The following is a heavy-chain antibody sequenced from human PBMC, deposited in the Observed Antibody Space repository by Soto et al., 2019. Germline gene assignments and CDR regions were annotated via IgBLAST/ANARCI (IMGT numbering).Heavy chain of an antibody. CDR1: GFTFSSYG. Sequence: QVQLVESGGGVVQPGRSLRLSCAASGFTFSSYGMHWVRQAPGKGLEWVAVISYDGSNKYYADSVKGRFTISRDNSKNTLYLQMNSLRAEDTAVYYCAKDRDQVPAKTMGLVDPWGQGTLVTVSS. CDR3: AKDRDQVPAKTMGLVDP. CDR2: ISYDGSNK. V-gene: IGHV3-30*18. J-gene: IGHJ5*02. D-gene: IGHD2-2*01.